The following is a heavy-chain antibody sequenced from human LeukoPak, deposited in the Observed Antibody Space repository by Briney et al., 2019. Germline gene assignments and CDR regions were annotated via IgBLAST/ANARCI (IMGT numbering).Heavy chain of an antibody. J-gene: IGHJ4*02. D-gene: IGHD1-14*01. CDR3: AKAEPASGYDY. CDR1: GFTVNSNY. V-gene: IGHV3-66*01. Sequence: GGSLRLSCAASGFTVNSNYMSWVRQAPGKGLEWVSVIDTGGSTYYADSVKGRFTISRDNSKNTVYLQMTSLRAEDTAVYYCAKAEPASGYDYWGQGTLVTVSS. CDR2: IDTGGST.